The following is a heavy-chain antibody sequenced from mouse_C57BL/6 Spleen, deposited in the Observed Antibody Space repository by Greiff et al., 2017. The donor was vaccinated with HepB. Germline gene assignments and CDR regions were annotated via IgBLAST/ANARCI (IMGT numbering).Heavy chain of an antibody. V-gene: IGHV1-80*01. J-gene: IGHJ2*01. CDR2: IYPGDGDT. CDR3: ARSRLPFFDY. Sequence: QVHVKQSGAELVKPGASVKISCKASGYAFSSYWMNWVKQRPGKGLEWIGQIYPGDGDTNYNGKFKGKATLTADKSSSTAYMQLSSLTSEDSAVYFCARSRLPFFDYWGQGTTLTVSS. CDR1: GYAFSSYW. D-gene: IGHD2-2*01.